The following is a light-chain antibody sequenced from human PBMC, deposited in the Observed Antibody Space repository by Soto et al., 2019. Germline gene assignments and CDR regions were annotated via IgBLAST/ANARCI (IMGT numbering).Light chain of an antibody. J-gene: IGKJ2*01. CDR3: LHYGSSAYT. CDR1: QSVSSNY. V-gene: IGKV3-20*01. CDR2: GAS. Sequence: EIVLTQSPGTLSLSPGERATLSCRASQSVSSNYLAWYQQKPGQAPRLLIYGASSRATGIPDRFSGSGSGTDFTLTISRLEPEDFVVYYCLHYGSSAYTFGQGTTLEIK.